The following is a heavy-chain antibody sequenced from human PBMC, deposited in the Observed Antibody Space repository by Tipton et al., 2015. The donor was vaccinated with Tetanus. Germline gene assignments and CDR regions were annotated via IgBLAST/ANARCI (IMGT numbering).Heavy chain of an antibody. J-gene: IGHJ4*02. Sequence: GSLRLSCAASGFTFDDYGMSWVRQAPGKGLEWVSGIHWNGGSTGYADSVKGRLTISRDNAKNSLYLQMNSLRAEDTAVYYCARDRDSIGYNNNDYWGQGTLVTVSS. D-gene: IGHD3-22*01. CDR1: GFTFDDYG. CDR2: IHWNGGST. CDR3: ARDRDSIGYNNNDY. V-gene: IGHV3-20*04.